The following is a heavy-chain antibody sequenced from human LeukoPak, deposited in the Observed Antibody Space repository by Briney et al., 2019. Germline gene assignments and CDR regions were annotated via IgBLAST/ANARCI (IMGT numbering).Heavy chain of an antibody. Sequence: GGSLRLSCAASGSTFSSYGMHWVRQAPGKGLEWVAFIRYDGSNKYYADSVKGRFTISRDNSKNTLYLQMNSLRAEDTAVYYCAKDLGSTYYFDYWGQGTLVTVSS. CDR3: AKDLGSTYYFDY. J-gene: IGHJ4*02. V-gene: IGHV3-30*02. CDR2: IRYDGSNK. CDR1: GSTFSSYG. D-gene: IGHD2-15*01.